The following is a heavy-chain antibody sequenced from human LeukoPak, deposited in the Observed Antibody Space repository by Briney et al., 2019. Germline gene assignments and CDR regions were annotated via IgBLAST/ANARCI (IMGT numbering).Heavy chain of an antibody. V-gene: IGHV4-59*01. J-gene: IGHJ4*02. CDR1: GGSISSYY. CDR2: IYYSGST. Sequence: SETLSLTCTVSGGSISSYYWSWIRQPPGKGLEWIGYIYYSGSTNYNPSLKSRVTISVDTSKNRFSLKLSSVTAADTAVYYCARGVVAATWLDYWGQGTLVTVSS. CDR3: ARGVVAATWLDY. D-gene: IGHD2-15*01.